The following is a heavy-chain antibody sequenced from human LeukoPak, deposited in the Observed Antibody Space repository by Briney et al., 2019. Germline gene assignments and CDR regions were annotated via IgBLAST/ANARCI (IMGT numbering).Heavy chain of an antibody. CDR1: GYTFTSYG. D-gene: IGHD4-17*01. CDR2: ISADNGNT. CDR3: ATEGGWQPTDYGDNVY. V-gene: IGHV1-18*01. Sequence: GSSVKVSCKASGYTFTSYGISWVRQAPGQGLQWMGWISADNGNTNYAQNLQGRLTMTTDTSTSTAYMEVRSLRSDDTAVYYCATEGGWQPTDYGDNVYWGQGTLVTVSS. J-gene: IGHJ4*02.